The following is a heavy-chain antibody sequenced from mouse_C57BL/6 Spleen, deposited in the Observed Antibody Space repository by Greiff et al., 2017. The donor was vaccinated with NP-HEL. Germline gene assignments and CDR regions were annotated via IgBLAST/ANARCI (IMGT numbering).Heavy chain of an antibody. V-gene: IGHV1-78*01. D-gene: IGHD2-3*01. CDR2: IYPRDGST. J-gene: IGHJ4*01. Sequence: VQLQQSDAELVKPGASVKISCKVSGYTFTDHTIHWMKQRPEQGLEWIGYIYPRDGSTKYNEKFKGKATLTADKSSSTAYMQLNSLTSEDSAVYFCARGEGWLLRVVYAMDDWGQGTSVTVSS. CDR1: GYTFTDHT. CDR3: ARGEGWLLRVVYAMDD.